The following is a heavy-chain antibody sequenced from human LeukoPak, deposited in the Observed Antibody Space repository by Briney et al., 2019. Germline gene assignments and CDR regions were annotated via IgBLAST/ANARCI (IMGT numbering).Heavy chain of an antibody. Sequence: ASVKVSCKVSGYTLTELSMHWVRQAPGKGLEWMGGFDPEDGETIYAQKFQGRVTMTEDTSTDTAYMELSSLRSEATAVYYCATGAEYYYDSSGYHGHFQHWGQGTLVTVSS. D-gene: IGHD3-22*01. CDR1: GYTLTELS. J-gene: IGHJ1*01. CDR3: ATGAEYYYDSSGYHGHFQH. V-gene: IGHV1-24*01. CDR2: FDPEDGET.